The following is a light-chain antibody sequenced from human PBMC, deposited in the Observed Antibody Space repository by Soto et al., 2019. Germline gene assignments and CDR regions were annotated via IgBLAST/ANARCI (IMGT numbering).Light chain of an antibody. CDR1: QSVRSNY. V-gene: IGKV3-20*01. CDR3: QQYGSTPLT. J-gene: IGKJ4*01. CDR2: DAS. Sequence: EIVLTQSPDTLSLSPGERATLSCRASQSVRSNYLAWYQQKPGQAPRFLIYDASSRATGIPDRFSGSGSGKDFTLTISRLEPEDFAVYYCQQYGSTPLTFVGETKVDIK.